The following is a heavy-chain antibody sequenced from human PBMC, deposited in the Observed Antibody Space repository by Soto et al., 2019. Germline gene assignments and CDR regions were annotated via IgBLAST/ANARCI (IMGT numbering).Heavy chain of an antibody. CDR2: ISAYNGNT. D-gene: IGHD3-22*01. J-gene: IGHJ3*02. CDR1: GYTFTSYG. CDR3: ARDLVVYAIHDSSGYYPRNDAFDI. V-gene: IGHV1-18*01. Sequence: QVQLVQSGAEVKKPGASVKVSCKASGYTFTSYGISWVRQAPGQGLEWMGWISAYNGNTNYAQKLQGRVTMTTDTSTSTAYMELRSLRSDDTAVYYCARDLVVYAIHDSSGYYPRNDAFDIWGQGTMVTVSS.